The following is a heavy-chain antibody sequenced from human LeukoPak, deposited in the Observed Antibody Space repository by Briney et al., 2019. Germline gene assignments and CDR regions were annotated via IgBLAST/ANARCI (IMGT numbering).Heavy chain of an antibody. CDR3: AKGDREGAAGGTGFDS. V-gene: IGHV3-23*01. Sequence: GGSLILSCAASGFTFSTYAMGWVRQAPGKGLEWVSVISGTGSSTYYADSVKGRFTFSRDNSKNTLSLQMNSLRLDDTAVYYCAKGDREGAAGGTGFDSWGQGTLVTVSS. CDR2: ISGTGSST. J-gene: IGHJ4*02. CDR1: GFTFSTYA. D-gene: IGHD6-13*01.